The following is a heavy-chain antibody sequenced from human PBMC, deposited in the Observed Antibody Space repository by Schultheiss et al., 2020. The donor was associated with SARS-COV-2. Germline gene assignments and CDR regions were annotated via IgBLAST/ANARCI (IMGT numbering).Heavy chain of an antibody. CDR1: GGSISSYY. V-gene: IGHV4-34*01. Sequence: SETLSLTCTVSGGSISSYYWSWIRQPPGKGLEWIGEINHSGSTNYNPSLKSRVTISVDKSKNQFSLKLTSVTAADTAVYFCARDRFRGAIAFYGMDVWGQGTTVTVSS. J-gene: IGHJ6*02. D-gene: IGHD3-16*01. CDR2: INHSGST. CDR3: ARDRFRGAIAFYGMDV.